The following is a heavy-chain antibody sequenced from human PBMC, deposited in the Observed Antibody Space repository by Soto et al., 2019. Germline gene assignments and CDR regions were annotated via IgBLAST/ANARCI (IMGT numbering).Heavy chain of an antibody. CDR2: ISGSGDST. CDR3: ERELGYCSGGSCYMAGAFDL. CDR1: GSTFSSYA. Sequence: EVQLWESGGGVVQPGGSLRLSCAASGSTFSSYAMIWVCQAQGKGLECVSVISGSGDSTYYADSVKGLFTISRNISKNTLDVQMNSLRAEAPGVYFCERELGYCSGGSCYMAGAFDLWGQGTIVTVSS. J-gene: IGHJ3*01. V-gene: IGHV3-23*01. D-gene: IGHD2-15*01.